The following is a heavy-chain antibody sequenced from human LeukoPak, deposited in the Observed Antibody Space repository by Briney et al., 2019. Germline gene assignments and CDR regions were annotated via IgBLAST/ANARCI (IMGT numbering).Heavy chain of an antibody. CDR1: GYSFSSYG. J-gene: IGHJ4*02. CDR3: AREEVRRAVAGYFDY. Sequence: GASVKVSCKASGYSFSSYGISWVRQAPGQGLEWMGWISGYNGNTNYAQKLQGRVTMTTDTSTSTAYMELRSLRSDDTAVYYCAREEVRRAVAGYFDYWGQGTLVTVSS. D-gene: IGHD6-19*01. V-gene: IGHV1-18*01. CDR2: ISGYNGNT.